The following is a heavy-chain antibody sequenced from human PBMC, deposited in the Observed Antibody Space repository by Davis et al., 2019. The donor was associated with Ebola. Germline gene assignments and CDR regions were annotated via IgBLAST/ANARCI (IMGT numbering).Heavy chain of an antibody. CDR2: VSGSGGST. J-gene: IGHJ4*02. D-gene: IGHD6-6*01. CDR1: GFTFNNYA. Sequence: GGSLRLSCAASGFTFNNYAINWVRQAPGKGLEWVSTVSGSGGSTYYADSVKGRFAISRDNSKNTVYLQMNSLRGEDTAIYYCARDPRSISSRGVFDYWGQGTLVTVSS. CDR3: ARDPRSISSRGVFDY. V-gene: IGHV3-23*01.